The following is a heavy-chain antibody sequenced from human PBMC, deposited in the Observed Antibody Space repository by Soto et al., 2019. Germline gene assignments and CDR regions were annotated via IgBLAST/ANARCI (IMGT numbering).Heavy chain of an antibody. D-gene: IGHD3-16*02. CDR3: ARNGQMYYDYIWGSYRSLFDY. CDR1: GYTFTSYG. Sequence: ASVKVSCKASGYTFTSYGISWVRQAPGQGLEWMGWISAYNGNTNYAQKLQGRVTMTTDTSTSTAYMELRSLRSDDTAVYYCARNGQMYYDYIWGSYRSLFDYWGQGTLVTVSS. CDR2: ISAYNGNT. V-gene: IGHV1-18*01. J-gene: IGHJ4*02.